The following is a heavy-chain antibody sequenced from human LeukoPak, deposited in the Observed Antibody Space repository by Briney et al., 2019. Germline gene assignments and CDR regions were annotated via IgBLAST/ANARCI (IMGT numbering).Heavy chain of an antibody. CDR3: ARDLSGYGDYSSPDY. CDR2: IYHSGST. J-gene: IGHJ4*02. D-gene: IGHD4-17*01. V-gene: IGHV4-38-2*02. CDR1: GYSISSGYY. Sequence: SETLSLTCAVSGYSISSGYYWGWIRQPPGKGLEWIGSIYHSGSTYYNPSLKSRVTISVDTSKNQFSLKLSSVTAADTAVYYCARDLSGYGDYSSPDYWGQGILVAVSS.